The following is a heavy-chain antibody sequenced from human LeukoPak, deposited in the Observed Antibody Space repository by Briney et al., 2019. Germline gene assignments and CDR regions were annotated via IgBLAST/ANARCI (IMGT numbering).Heavy chain of an antibody. CDR2: INPGGGST. V-gene: IGHV1-46*01. D-gene: IGHD2-2*01. CDR3: AREGQPAAIESPHYGMDV. CDR1: GRTFSRQY. Sequence: ASVQVSCKASGRTFSRQYMHWVRRAPGQGLEWMGIINPGGGSTNYAQKFQGRVTMTRDTSTSTVYMELSSLRPDDTAVYYCAREGQPAAIESPHYGMDVWGQGTTVTVSS. J-gene: IGHJ6*02.